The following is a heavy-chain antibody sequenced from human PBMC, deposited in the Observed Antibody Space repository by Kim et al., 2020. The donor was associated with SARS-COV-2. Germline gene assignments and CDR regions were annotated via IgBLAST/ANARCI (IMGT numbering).Heavy chain of an antibody. CDR2: ISYDGSNK. J-gene: IGHJ6*01. CDR1: GFTFSGDA. Sequence: GGSLRLSCAASGFTFSGDAMHWVRQAPGKGLEWVAVISYDGSNKYYADSVKGRFTISRDNSKNTLYLQMNSLRAEDTAVYYCARDLWVGSSWLDYYYGM. V-gene: IGHV3-30-3*01. CDR3: ARDLWVGSSWLDYYYGM. D-gene: IGHD6-13*01.